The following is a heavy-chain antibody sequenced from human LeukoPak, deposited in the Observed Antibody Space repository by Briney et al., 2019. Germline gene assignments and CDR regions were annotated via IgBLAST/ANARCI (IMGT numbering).Heavy chain of an antibody. D-gene: IGHD5-24*01. CDR1: GFTFSTYG. J-gene: IGHJ3*02. V-gene: IGHV3-33*06. Sequence: PGGSLRLSCAASGFTFSTYGMHWVRQAPGKGLEWVAVIWYDGSNEYYADSVKGRFTISRGNSKNTLYLQMNSLRAEDTAVYYCSKERGRNGNNLDLFDIWAKGQWSPSLQ. CDR2: IWYDGSNE. CDR3: SKERGRNGNNLDLFDI.